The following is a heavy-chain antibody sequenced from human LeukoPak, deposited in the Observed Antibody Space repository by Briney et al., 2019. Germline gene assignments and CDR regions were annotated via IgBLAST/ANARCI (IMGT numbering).Heavy chain of an antibody. D-gene: IGHD3-10*01. CDR3: ASSGSGGGGFDY. V-gene: IGHV1-2*02. CDR2: INPNSGGT. Sequence: ASVKVSCKASGYTFTGYYMHWVRQAPGQGLEWMGWINPNSGGTNYAQKFQGRVTMTRDTSISTAYMELRSLRSDDTAVYYCASSGSGGGGFDYWGQGTLVTVSS. J-gene: IGHJ4*02. CDR1: GYTFTGYY.